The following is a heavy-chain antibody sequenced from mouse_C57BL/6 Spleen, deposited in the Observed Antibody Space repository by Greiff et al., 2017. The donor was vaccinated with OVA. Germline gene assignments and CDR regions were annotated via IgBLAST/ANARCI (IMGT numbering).Heavy chain of an antibody. CDR1: GYSFTGYY. D-gene: IGHD3-2*02. CDR3: ARKTAQATWGY. J-gene: IGHJ2*01. V-gene: IGHV1-42*01. CDR2: INPSNGGT. Sequence: EVQGVESGPELVKPGASVKISCKASGYSFTGYYMNWVKQSPEQSLEWIGEINPSNGGTTYNQKFKAKATLTVDKSSSTAYMQLKSLTSEDSAVYYCARKTAQATWGYWGQGTTLTVSS.